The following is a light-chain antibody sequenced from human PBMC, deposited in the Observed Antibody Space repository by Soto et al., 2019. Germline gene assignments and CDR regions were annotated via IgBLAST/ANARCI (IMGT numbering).Light chain of an antibody. CDR3: QQSYSTPRT. CDR1: QSISSY. CDR2: AAS. J-gene: IGKJ1*01. V-gene: IGKV1-39*01. Sequence: DIQMTQSPSSLSASVGDRVTITCRASQSISSYLNWYQQIPGKAPELLIYAASSLQSGVPSRFSGSGSGTDFTLTISSLQPEDFATYYCQQSYSTPRTFGQGTKVEIK.